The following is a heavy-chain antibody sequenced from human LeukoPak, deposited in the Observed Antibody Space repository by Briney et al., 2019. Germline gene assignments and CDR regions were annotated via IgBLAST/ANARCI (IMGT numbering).Heavy chain of an antibody. D-gene: IGHD2-21*02. CDR3: ARAGCGGDCSYDY. J-gene: IGHJ4*02. CDR1: GGTFSSYT. CDR2: IIPIFGTA. V-gene: IGHV1-69*13. Sequence: GASVKVSCKASGGTFSSYTIGWVRQAPGQGLEWMGGIIPIFGTANYAQKFQGRVTITADESTSTAYMELSSLRSEDMAVYYCARAGCGGDCSYDYWGQGTLVTVSS.